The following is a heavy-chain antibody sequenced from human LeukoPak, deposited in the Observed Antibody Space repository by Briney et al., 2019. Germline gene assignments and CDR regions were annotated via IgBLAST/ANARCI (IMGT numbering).Heavy chain of an antibody. CDR1: GFTISNAW. CDR2: LKSKADGGTI. J-gene: IGHJ1*01. V-gene: IGHV3-15*01. D-gene: IGHD2/OR15-2a*01. Sequence: GGSLRLSCEALGFTISNAWMSWVRQTPGKGLEWVGRLKSKADGGTIDIAAPVTDRFTISRDDSKNMMYLQLNSLGTEDSGAYFCTTDRLFFQHWGQGTVVTVS. CDR3: TTDRLFFQH.